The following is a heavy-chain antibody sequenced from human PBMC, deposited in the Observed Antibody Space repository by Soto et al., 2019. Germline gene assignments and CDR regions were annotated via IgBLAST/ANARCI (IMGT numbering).Heavy chain of an antibody. CDR2: IWHDGSNK. J-gene: IGHJ4*02. V-gene: IGHV3-33*01. D-gene: IGHD5-12*01. Sequence: PGGSLRLSCAASGFTFSSYGMHWVRQAPGKGLEWVAVIWHDGSNKYYADSVKGRFTISRDNSKNTLYLQMNSLRAEDTAVYYCARDSPLARWWLRGVLYYFDYWGQGTLVTVSS. CDR1: GFTFSSYG. CDR3: ARDSPLARWWLRGVLYYFDY.